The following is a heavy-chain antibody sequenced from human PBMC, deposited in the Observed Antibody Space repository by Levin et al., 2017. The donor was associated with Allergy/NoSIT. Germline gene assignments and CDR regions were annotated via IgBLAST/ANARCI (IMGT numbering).Heavy chain of an antibody. CDR1: GYTFTSYG. J-gene: IGHJ4*02. CDR2: ISAYNGNT. V-gene: IGHV1-18*01. D-gene: IGHD3-3*01. Sequence: AASVKVSCKASGYTFTSYGISWVRQAPGQGLEWMGWISAYNGNTNYAQKLQDRVTMTTDTSTSTAYMELRSLRSDDTAVYYCARALRRFGVVIITPYDYWGQGTLVTVSS. CDR3: ARALRRFGVVIITPYDY.